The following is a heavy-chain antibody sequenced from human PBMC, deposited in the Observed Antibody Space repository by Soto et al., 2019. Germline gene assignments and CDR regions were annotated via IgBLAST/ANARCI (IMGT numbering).Heavy chain of an antibody. CDR1: GCSISSYY. CDR3: AGTSYYYGSGSYWNWFDA. J-gene: IGHJ5*02. Sequence: SETLSLTCTVSGCSISSYYWSWIRQPPGKGLEWIGYIYYSGSTKYNPSLKSRVTISVDTSKNQFSLKLSSVTAADTAVFYCAGTSYYYGSGSYWNWFDAWGQGTLVTVSS. D-gene: IGHD3-10*01. CDR2: IYYSGST. V-gene: IGHV4-59*01.